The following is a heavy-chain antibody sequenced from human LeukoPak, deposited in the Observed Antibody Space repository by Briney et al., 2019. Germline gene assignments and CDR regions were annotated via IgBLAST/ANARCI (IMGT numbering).Heavy chain of an antibody. Sequence: ASVKVSCKASGYTFTNYDFNWMRQAPGKGLEWMGGFDPEDGETIYAQKFQGRVTMTEDTSTDTAYMELSSLRSEDTAVYYCATYSTAQHAFDIWGQGTMVTVSS. V-gene: IGHV1-24*01. CDR3: ATYSTAQHAFDI. CDR1: GYTFTNY. CDR2: FDPEDGET. D-gene: IGHD4-17*01. J-gene: IGHJ3*02.